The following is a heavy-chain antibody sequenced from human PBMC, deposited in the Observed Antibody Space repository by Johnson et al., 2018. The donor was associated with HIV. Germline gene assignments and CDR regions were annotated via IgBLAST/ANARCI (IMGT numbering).Heavy chain of an antibody. CDR1: GFNFSDYY. J-gene: IGHJ3*02. D-gene: IGHD3-3*01. Sequence: VQLVESGGGLVKPGGSLRLSCAASGFNFSDYYMSWIRQAPGKGLEWVSYISSSGSTYYADSVKGRFTISRDNSKNTLYLQMNSLRAEDTAVYYCANFGVVTYGFDIWGQGTMVTVSS. CDR2: ISSSGST. CDR3: ANFGVVTYGFDI. V-gene: IGHV3-11*04.